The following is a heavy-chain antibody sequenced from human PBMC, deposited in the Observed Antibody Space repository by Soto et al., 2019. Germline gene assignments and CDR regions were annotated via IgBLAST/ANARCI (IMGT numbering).Heavy chain of an antibody. CDR2: IHSDANT. V-gene: IGHV3-53*02. J-gene: IGHJ5*01. CDR1: GCNVSSNS. CDR3: ARHVWLES. Sequence: EVQLVETGGGLRQTGGSLRLSCAASGCNVSSNSMNWVRQAPGKGLEWLSLIHSDANTKYADSVKGLFTVSRDSSENKFYLQMNSLRAEDTAVYYCARHVWLESWGQGTLVTVSS.